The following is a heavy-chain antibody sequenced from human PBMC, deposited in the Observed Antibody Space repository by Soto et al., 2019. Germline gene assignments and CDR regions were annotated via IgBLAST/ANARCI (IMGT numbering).Heavy chain of an antibody. J-gene: IGHJ6*02. D-gene: IGHD5-12*01. CDR3: AKETVATIRPTRIYYYYGLDV. Sequence: GGSLRLSCAASGFTFSSYGMHWVRQAPGKGLEWVAVISYDGSNKYYADSVKGRFTISRDNSKNTLYLEMNSLRAEDTAVYYCAKETVATIRPTRIYYYYGLDVWGQGTTVTV. CDR1: GFTFSSYG. CDR2: ISYDGSNK. V-gene: IGHV3-30*18.